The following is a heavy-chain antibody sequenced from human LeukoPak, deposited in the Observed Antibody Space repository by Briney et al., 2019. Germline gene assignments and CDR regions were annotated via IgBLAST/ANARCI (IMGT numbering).Heavy chain of an antibody. J-gene: IGHJ3*01. V-gene: IGHV3-48*02. CDR2: ISSSSSTI. CDR3: GRNRNFLACFPPPGFFYF. D-gene: IGHD3-3*01. Sequence: GGSLRLSCAASGFTFSSYSMNWVRQAPGKGLEWVSYISSSSSTIYYADSVKGRFTISRDNAKNSLYLQMNSLRDEDTAVYYWGRNRNFLACFPPPGFFYFGGQGKMAPV. CDR1: GFTFSSYS.